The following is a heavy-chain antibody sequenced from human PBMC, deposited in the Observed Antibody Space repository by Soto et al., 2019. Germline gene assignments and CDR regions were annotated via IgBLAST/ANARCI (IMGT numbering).Heavy chain of an antibody. Sequence: ASVKVSCKASGYTFTSYAMHWVRQAPGQRLEWMGWINAGNGNTKYSQKFQGRVTITRDTSASTAYMELSSLRSEDTAVYYCARVAAYYDFWSGYYAFDIWGQGTMVTVSS. V-gene: IGHV1-3*01. J-gene: IGHJ3*02. CDR2: INAGNGNT. D-gene: IGHD3-3*01. CDR3: ARVAAYYDFWSGYYAFDI. CDR1: GYTFTSYA.